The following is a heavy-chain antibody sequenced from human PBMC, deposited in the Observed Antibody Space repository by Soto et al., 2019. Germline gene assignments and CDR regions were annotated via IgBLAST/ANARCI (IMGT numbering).Heavy chain of an antibody. V-gene: IGHV1-69*06. J-gene: IGHJ3*02. CDR2: IIPIFGTA. CDR1: GGTFSSYA. D-gene: IGHD5-18*01. CDR3: ASMDTAMVDAFDI. Sequence: SVKVSCKASGGTFSSYAISWVRQAPGQGLEWMGGIIPIFGTANYAQKFQGRVTITADKSTSTAYMELSSLRSEDTAVYYCASMDTAMVDAFDIWGQGTMVTVSS.